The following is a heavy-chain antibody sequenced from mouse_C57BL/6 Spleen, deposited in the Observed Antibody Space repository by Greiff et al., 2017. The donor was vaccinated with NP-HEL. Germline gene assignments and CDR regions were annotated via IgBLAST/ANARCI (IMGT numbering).Heavy chain of an antibody. V-gene: IGHV5-4*03. CDR3: ARHDYSNSYAY. CDR2: LSDGRGYP. CDR1: GFTSSSYA. D-gene: IGHD2-5*01. Sequence: VESGGGLVKPGESLKLSCAASGFTSSSYATSWVRQTPVERLEWGATLSDGRGYPYYPDNVKGRSTISRDNAKNNLYLQMSHLKSEDKAMYYCARHDYSNSYAYWGQGTLVTVST. J-gene: IGHJ3*01.